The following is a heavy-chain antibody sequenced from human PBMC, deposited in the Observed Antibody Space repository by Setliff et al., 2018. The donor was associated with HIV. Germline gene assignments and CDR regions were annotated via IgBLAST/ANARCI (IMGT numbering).Heavy chain of an antibody. Sequence: GGSLRLSCTASGFTFGDYAMSWVRQAPGKGLEWVSSISSSSSYIYYADSVKGRFTISRDNAKNSLYLQMSSLRAEDTAVYYCARGHYFKDVWGQGTTVTVSS. V-gene: IGHV3-21*01. J-gene: IGHJ6*02. CDR2: ISSSSSYI. D-gene: IGHD3-22*01. CDR3: ARGHYFKDV. CDR1: GFTFGDYA.